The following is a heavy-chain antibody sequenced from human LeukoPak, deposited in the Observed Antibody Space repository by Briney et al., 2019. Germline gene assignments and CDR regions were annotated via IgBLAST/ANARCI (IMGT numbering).Heavy chain of an antibody. J-gene: IGHJ2*01. CDR3: VRGASSIAALNPFWYFDL. Sequence: ASVKVSCKASGYTFTGYYMHWVRQAPGQGLEWMGWINPNSGGTNYAQKFQGRVTMTRDTSISTAYMELSRLRSEDTAVFYCVRGASSIAALNPFWYFDLWGRGTLVTVSS. CDR2: INPNSGGT. V-gene: IGHV1-2*02. CDR1: GYTFTGYY. D-gene: IGHD6-6*01.